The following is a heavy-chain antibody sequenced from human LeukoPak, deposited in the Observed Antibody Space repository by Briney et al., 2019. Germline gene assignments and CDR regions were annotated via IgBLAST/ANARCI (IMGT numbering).Heavy chain of an antibody. CDR3: AKEGGYYGSGSYRAYYYYYMDV. J-gene: IGHJ6*03. CDR2: ISSSGSTT. V-gene: IGHV3-48*03. Sequence: GGSLRLSCAASGFTFSSYEMNWVRQAPGKGLEWVSYISSSGSTTYYADSVKGRFTISRDNSKNTLYLQMNSLRAEDTAVYYCAKEGGYYGSGSYRAYYYYYMDVWGKGTTVTISS. D-gene: IGHD3-10*01. CDR1: GFTFSSYE.